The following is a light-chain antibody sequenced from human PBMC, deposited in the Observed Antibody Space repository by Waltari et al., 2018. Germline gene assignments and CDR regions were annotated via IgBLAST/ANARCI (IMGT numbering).Light chain of an antibody. Sequence: QSALTQPAAVSGSPGQSATIPCTGASSDCGRYDIVSWYQQHPGNAPKLVISDVSKRPSGVSDRFSGSKSGDTASLTISGLQFEDEADYYCCSYAGNYVWVFGGGTRLTVL. J-gene: IGLJ3*02. CDR2: DVS. V-gene: IGLV2-23*02. CDR1: SSDCGRYDI. CDR3: CSYAGNYVWV.